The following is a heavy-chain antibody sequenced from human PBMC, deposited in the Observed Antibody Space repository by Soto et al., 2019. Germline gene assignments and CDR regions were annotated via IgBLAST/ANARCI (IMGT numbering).Heavy chain of an antibody. V-gene: IGHV4-59*01. J-gene: IGHJ4*02. CDR1: GGSISSYY. CDR2: IYYSGST. CDR3: AGGRRGVDY. Sequence: PSETLSLTCTVSGGSISSYYWSWIRQPPGKGLEWIGYIYYSGSTNYNPSLKSRVTISVDTSKNQFSLKLSSVTAADTAVYYCAGGRRGVDYWGQGTLVTVSS. D-gene: IGHD3-10*01.